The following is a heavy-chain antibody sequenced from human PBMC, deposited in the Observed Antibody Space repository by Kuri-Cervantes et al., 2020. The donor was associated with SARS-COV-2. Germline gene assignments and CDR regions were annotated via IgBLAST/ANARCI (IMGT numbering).Heavy chain of an antibody. J-gene: IGHJ4*02. CDR2: IHWNGGST. CDR3: ARAPPPKYNWNYRTNPYYFDY. D-gene: IGHD1-7*01. Sequence: GESLKISCAASGFTFDDYGMSWVRQAPGKGLEWVSCIHWNGGSTGYADSVKGRFTISRDNSKNTLYLQMNSLRAEDTAVYYCARAPPPKYNWNYRTNPYYFDYWGQGTLVTVSS. CDR1: GFTFDDYG. V-gene: IGHV3-20*04.